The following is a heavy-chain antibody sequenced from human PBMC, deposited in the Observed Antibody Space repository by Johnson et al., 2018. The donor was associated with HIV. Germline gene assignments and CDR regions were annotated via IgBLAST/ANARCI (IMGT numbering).Heavy chain of an antibody. V-gene: IGHV3-53*01. CDR3: ARGKTGYDAFDI. J-gene: IGHJ3*02. CDR2: IYSDGNT. Sequence: EVQLVESGGGLIQPGGSLRLSCAASGFTVRSNYMSWVRQAPGKGLEWVSVIYSDGNTYYADSVKGRFTISRDNSKTTLYLQMNSLRAEDTAVYYCARGKTGYDAFDIWGQGTMVTVSS. D-gene: IGHD3-9*01. CDR1: GFTVRSNY.